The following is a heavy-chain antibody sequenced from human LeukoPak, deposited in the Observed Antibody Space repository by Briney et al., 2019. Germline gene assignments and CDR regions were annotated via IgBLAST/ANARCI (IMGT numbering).Heavy chain of an antibody. CDR2: IIPIFGTA. CDR1: GGTFSSYA. CDR3: ARGSGSYSYYFDY. V-gene: IGHV1-69*13. D-gene: IGHD1-26*01. J-gene: IGHJ4*02. Sequence: SVKVSCKASGGTFSSYAISWVRQALGQGLEWMGGIIPIFGTANYAQKFQGRVTITADESTSTAYMELSSLRSEDTAVYYCARGSGSYSYYFDYWGQGTLVTVSS.